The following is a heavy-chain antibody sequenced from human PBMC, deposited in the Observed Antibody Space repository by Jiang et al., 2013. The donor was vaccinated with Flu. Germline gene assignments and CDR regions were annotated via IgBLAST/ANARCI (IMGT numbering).Heavy chain of an antibody. CDR2: INHSGST. V-gene: IGHV4-34*01. Sequence: LLKPSETLSLTCAVYGGSFSGYYWSWIRQPPGKGLEWIGEINHSGSTNYNPSLKSRVTISVDTSKNQFSLKLSSVTAADTAVYYCASTRKWPNSSWYRDRDYWGQGTLVTVSS. CDR3: ASTRKWPNSSWYRDRDY. CDR1: GGSFSGYY. J-gene: IGHJ4*02. D-gene: IGHD6-13*01.